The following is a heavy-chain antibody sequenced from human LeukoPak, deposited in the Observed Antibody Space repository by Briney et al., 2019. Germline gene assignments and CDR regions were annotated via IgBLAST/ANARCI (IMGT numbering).Heavy chain of an antibody. CDR1: GFTFSNYA. J-gene: IGHJ4*02. V-gene: IGHV3-7*01. CDR3: ARWRGRQSEFDY. CDR2: IKEDESDE. D-gene: IGHD1-1*01. Sequence: SGGSLRLSCAASGFTFSNYAMSWVRQAPGKGLEWVAHIKEDESDEYYVDSVRGRFTASRDNAKNSVNLQMNSLRVEDTAVYYCARWRGRQSEFDYWGQGTLVTVSS.